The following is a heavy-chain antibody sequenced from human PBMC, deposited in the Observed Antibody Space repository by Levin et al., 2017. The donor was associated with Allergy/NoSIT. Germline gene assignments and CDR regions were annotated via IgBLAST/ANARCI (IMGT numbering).Heavy chain of an antibody. D-gene: IGHD1-1*01. J-gene: IGHJ4*02. CDR2: ISSSGTSI. Sequence: PGGSLRLSCAASGLIFSSYSMNWVRQAPGKGLEWISYISSSGTSIYYADSVKGRFTISRDNAKNSLFLQMNRLGDEDTAIYYCARETPYNYAPFDYWGQGTLVTVSS. CDR1: GLIFSSYS. CDR3: ARETPYNYAPFDY. V-gene: IGHV3-48*02.